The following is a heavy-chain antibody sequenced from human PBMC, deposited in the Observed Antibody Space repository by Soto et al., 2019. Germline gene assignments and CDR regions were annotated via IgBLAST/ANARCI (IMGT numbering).Heavy chain of an antibody. Sequence: SETLSLTCAVSGGSISSSNWWSWVRQPPGKGLEWIGEIYHSGSTNYNPSLKSRVTISVDKSKNQFSLKLSSVTAADTAVYYCARGLVIAAAGTRNWFDPWGQGTLVTVSS. CDR2: IYHSGST. V-gene: IGHV4-4*02. J-gene: IGHJ5*02. CDR3: ARGLVIAAAGTRNWFDP. CDR1: GGSISSSNW. D-gene: IGHD6-13*01.